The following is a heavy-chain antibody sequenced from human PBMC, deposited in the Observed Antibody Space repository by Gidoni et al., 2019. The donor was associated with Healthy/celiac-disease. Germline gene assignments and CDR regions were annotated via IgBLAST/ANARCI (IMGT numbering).Heavy chain of an antibody. CDR1: GFTFSRYA. CDR2: ISGSGGST. Sequence: EVQLLESGGGLVQPGGSLRLSCAASGFTFSRYAMSWVRQAPGKGLEWVSAISGSGGSTYYADAVKGRFTISRDNSKNTLYLQMNSLRAEDTAVYYCAKGSGYSYGYYYYYGMDVWGQGTTVTVSS. D-gene: IGHD5-18*01. J-gene: IGHJ6*02. CDR3: AKGSGYSYGYYYYYGMDV. V-gene: IGHV3-23*01.